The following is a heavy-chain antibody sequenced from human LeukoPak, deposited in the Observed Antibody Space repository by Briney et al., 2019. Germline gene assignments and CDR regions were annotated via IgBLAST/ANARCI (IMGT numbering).Heavy chain of an antibody. CDR3: TKNQYSGTIITPLDPFDV. V-gene: IGHV1-2*02. CDR1: GYTFTRYY. CDR2: IDPNTGGT. J-gene: IGHJ3*01. Sequence: ASVKVSCKASGYTFTRYYIHWLRQAPGQGIEWMGWIDPNTGGTNFAQKFQGRITMTRDTSINTVYMELNRLRSDDTAVYYCTKNQYSGTIITPLDPFDVWGQGTMVTVSS. D-gene: IGHD3-10*01.